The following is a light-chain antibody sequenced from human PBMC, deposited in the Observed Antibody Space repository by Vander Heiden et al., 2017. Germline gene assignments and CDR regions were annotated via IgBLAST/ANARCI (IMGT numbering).Light chain of an antibody. CDR2: QDT. V-gene: IGLV3-1*01. CDR3: QAWDRTSAYV. Sequence: SFDLTQPPSVSVSPGQTASFPCSGDLLRDKYASWYQRKPGQSPVLVIYQDTKRPSGIPDRFSGSNSGNTATLTMSGTEGMDEADYYCQAWDRTSAYVFGTGTKVTVL. J-gene: IGLJ1*01. CDR1: LLRDKY.